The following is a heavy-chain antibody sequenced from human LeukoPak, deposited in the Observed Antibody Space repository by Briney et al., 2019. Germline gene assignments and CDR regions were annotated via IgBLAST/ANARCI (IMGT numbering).Heavy chain of an antibody. D-gene: IGHD4-23*01. J-gene: IGHJ6*02. V-gene: IGHV4-59*08. CDR1: GGSISSYY. CDR3: ARGGGNSGGLIIYYYYYYGMDV. CDR2: IYYSGST. Sequence: SETLSLTCTVSGGSISSYYWSWIRQPPGKGLEWIGYIYYSGSTNYSPSLKSRVTISVDTSKNQFSLKLSSVTAADTAVYYCARGGGNSGGLIIYYYYYYGMDVWGQGTTVTVSS.